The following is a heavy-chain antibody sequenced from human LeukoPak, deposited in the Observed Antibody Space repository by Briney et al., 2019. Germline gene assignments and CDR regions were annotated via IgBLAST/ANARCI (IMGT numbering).Heavy chain of an antibody. CDR2: ISGSGGST. CDR3: AKDTASDYYYGMDV. J-gene: IGHJ6*02. Sequence: SGGSLRLSCAASGFTFSSYAMSWVRQAPGKGLEWVSAISGSGGSTYYADSVKGRFTISRDNSKNTLYLQMNSLRAEDTAVYYCAKDTASDYYYGMDVWGQGITVTVSS. CDR1: GFTFSSYA. V-gene: IGHV3-23*01.